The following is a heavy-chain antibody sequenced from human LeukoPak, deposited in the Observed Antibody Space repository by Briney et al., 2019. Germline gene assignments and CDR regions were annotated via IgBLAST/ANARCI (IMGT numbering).Heavy chain of an antibody. J-gene: IGHJ4*02. CDR2: ITPYNGNT. Sequence: ASVKVSCKASGYTFSNYGFSWVRQAPGQGLEWMGWITPYNGNTNYAQKFQGRLTMTTDTSTTTAYMELANLSSDDAAVYYCARDPSPHLGDTWCYFDYWGQGTLVTVSS. V-gene: IGHV1-18*01. CDR1: GYTFSNYG. D-gene: IGHD2-8*02. CDR3: ARDPSPHLGDTWCYFDY.